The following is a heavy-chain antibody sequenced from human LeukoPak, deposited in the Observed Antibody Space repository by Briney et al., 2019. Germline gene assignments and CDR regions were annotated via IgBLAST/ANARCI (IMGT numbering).Heavy chain of an antibody. J-gene: IGHJ4*02. CDR2: INHSGST. V-gene: IGHV4-34*01. CDR3: ARAQMAGTFGY. Sequence: SETLSLTCAVYGGSFSGYYWSWIRQPPGKGLEWIGEINHSGSTNYNPSLKSRVTISVDTSKNQFSLKLGSVTAADPAVYYCARAQMAGTFGYWGQGTLVTVSS. CDR1: GGSFSGYY. D-gene: IGHD6-19*01.